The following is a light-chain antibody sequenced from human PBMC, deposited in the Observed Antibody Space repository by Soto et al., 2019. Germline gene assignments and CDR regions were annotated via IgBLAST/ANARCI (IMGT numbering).Light chain of an antibody. Sequence: EIVLTQSPATLSLSPGERATLSCRASQSVSSYLAWYQQKPGQAPRLLIYGASSRATGIPDRFSGSGSGTDFTLTINRVEPEDSAVYYCLQYGRSPTFGPGTKVDIK. CDR2: GAS. J-gene: IGKJ3*01. CDR3: LQYGRSPT. CDR1: QSVSSY. V-gene: IGKV3-20*01.